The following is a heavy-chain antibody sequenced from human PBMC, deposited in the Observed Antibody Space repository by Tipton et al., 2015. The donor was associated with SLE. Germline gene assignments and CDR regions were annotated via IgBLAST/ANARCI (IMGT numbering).Heavy chain of an antibody. V-gene: IGHV4-59*11. CDR3: ARFHLKSYYEFDS. CDR2: MHNSGDS. J-gene: IGHJ5*01. Sequence: TLSLTCKVSGISISTHYWSWIRQPPGKGLEWIGQMHNSGDSTYNPSLKSRVTMSVDTSKNHFSLKLTSVIAADTAVYYCARFHLKSYYEFDSWGRGTLVTVSS. D-gene: IGHD1-26*01. CDR1: GISISTHY.